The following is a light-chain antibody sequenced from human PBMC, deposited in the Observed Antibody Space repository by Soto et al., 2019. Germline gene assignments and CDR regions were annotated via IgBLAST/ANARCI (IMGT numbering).Light chain of an antibody. Sequence: EIVLTQSPGTLSLSPGERATLSCRASRSLSSSYVVWYQQKPGQAPRLLIYAASRRATGIPDRFSGSGSAMEYTHTISRLEPEDFAVYYCQQQGTFGQGTKLEIK. J-gene: IGKJ2*01. CDR1: RSLSSSY. CDR2: AAS. V-gene: IGKV3-20*01. CDR3: QQQGT.